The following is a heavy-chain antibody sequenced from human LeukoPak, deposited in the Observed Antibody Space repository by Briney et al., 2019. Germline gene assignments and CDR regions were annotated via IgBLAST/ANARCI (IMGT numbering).Heavy chain of an antibody. Sequence: PSETLSLTCTVSGGSISSYYWSWIRQPPGKGLEWIGYIYYSGSTNYNPSLKSRVTTSVDTSKNQFSLKLSSVTAADTAVYYCAILYYYGSGSYFDYWGQGTLVTVSS. CDR1: GGSISSYY. J-gene: IGHJ4*02. CDR2: IYYSGST. D-gene: IGHD3-10*01. V-gene: IGHV4-59*01. CDR3: AILYYYGSGSYFDY.